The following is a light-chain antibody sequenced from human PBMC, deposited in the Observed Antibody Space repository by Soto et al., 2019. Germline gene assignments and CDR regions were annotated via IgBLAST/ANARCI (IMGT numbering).Light chain of an antibody. V-gene: IGLV2-8*01. J-gene: IGLJ1*01. CDR2: EVS. CDR1: SSDVGGYSY. Sequence: QSALTQPPSASGSPGQSVTISCTGTSSDVGGYSYVSWYQQHPGKAPKLMIYEVSKRPSGVPDRFSGSKSGNTASLTVSGLQAEDEADYYCSSYAGSNNSVFGTGTKVTVL. CDR3: SSYAGSNNSV.